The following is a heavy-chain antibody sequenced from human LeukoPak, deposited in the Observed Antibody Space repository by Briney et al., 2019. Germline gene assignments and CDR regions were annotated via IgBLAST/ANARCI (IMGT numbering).Heavy chain of an antibody. CDR1: GFTVSSNY. D-gene: IGHD3-10*01. Sequence: PGGSLRLSCAASGFTVSSNYMSWVRQAPGKGLEWVSVIYSGGSTYYADSVKGRFTISRDNSKNTLYLQMNSLRAEDTAVYYCARERYCGSPDNWFDPWGQGTLVTVSS. CDR2: IYSGGST. V-gene: IGHV3-53*01. J-gene: IGHJ5*02. CDR3: ARERYCGSPDNWFDP.